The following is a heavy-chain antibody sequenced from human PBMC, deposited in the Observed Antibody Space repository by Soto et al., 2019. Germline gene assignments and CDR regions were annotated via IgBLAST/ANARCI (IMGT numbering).Heavy chain of an antibody. D-gene: IGHD4-17*01. CDR2: IKQDGSEK. CDR3: ARANYGDPGIYYYYYMDV. J-gene: IGHJ6*03. Sequence: GGSLRLSCAASGFTFSSYWMSWVRQAPGKGLEWVANIKQDGSEKYYVDSVKGRFTISRDNAKNSLYLQMNSLRAEDTAVYYCARANYGDPGIYYYYYMDVWGKGTTVTVSS. V-gene: IGHV3-7*01. CDR1: GFTFSSYW.